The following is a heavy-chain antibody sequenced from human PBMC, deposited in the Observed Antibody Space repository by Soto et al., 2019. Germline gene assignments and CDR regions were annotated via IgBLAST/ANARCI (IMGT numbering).Heavy chain of an antibody. CDR3: GKDMQAVGCFGY. CDR1: GFTFSSFC. J-gene: IGHJ4*02. CDR2: ISYDGRSK. V-gene: IGHV3-30*18. Sequence: QEQLVESGGGVVQPGRSLRLSCAASGFTFSSFCMHWVRQDPGKGLEWVAVISYDGRSKYYADSVKGRFTISRDDSKNTLYLQMNSLRTEDTGVYYCGKDMQAVGCFGYWGQGTLVTVSS. D-gene: IGHD1-26*01.